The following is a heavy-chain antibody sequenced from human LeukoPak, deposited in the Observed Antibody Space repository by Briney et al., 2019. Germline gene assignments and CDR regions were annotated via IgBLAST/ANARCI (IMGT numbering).Heavy chain of an antibody. Sequence: SETLSLTCAVYGGSFSGYYWSWIRQPPGKGLEWIGEINHSGSTNYNPSLKSRVTISVDTSKNQFSLKLSSVTAADTAVYYCARGYYDSSGYWALDYWGQGTLVTVSS. D-gene: IGHD3-22*01. V-gene: IGHV4-34*01. CDR1: GGSFSGYY. CDR2: INHSGST. J-gene: IGHJ4*02. CDR3: ARGYYDSSGYWALDY.